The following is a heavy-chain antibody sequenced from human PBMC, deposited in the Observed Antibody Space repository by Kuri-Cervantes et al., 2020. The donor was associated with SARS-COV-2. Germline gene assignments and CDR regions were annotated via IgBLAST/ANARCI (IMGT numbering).Heavy chain of an antibody. D-gene: IGHD2-21*01. CDR3: ARRFGDYGQFDY. CDR1: GGSISSYY. Sequence: GSLRLSCSVSGGSISSYYWSWIRQPPGKGLEWIGNIYFTGNTNYNPALGSRVTISIDTPKNQFSLMLGPLTAADTAVYYCARRFGDYGQFDYWGQGTLVTVSS. J-gene: IGHJ4*02. CDR2: IYFTGNT. V-gene: IGHV4-59*01.